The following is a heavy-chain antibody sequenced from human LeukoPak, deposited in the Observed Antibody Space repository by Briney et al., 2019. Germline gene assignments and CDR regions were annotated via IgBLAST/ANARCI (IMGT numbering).Heavy chain of an antibody. V-gene: IGHV3-23*01. J-gene: IGHJ4*02. CDR1: GFTFSSYA. D-gene: IGHD3-22*01. CDR3: AKRRAAYYYDSSGTDY. Sequence: GGSLRLSCAASGFTFSSYAMSGVRQAPGKGLEWVSSISGSGGSTYYADSVKGRFTISRDNSKNTLYLQMYSLRAEDTAVYYCAKRRAAYYYDSSGTDYWGQGTLVTVSS. CDR2: ISGSGGST.